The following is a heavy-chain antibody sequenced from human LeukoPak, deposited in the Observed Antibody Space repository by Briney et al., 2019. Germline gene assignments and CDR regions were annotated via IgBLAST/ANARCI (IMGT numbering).Heavy chain of an antibody. D-gene: IGHD4-23*01. CDR1: GGSISSGGYY. CDR3: ARGGWVNGGDY. J-gene: IGHJ4*02. V-gene: IGHV4-30-2*01. Sequence: SETLSLTCTVSGGSISSGGYYWSWIRQPPGKGLEWIGYIYHSGSTYYNPSLKSRVTISVDTSKNQFSLKLSSVTAADTAVYYCARGGWVNGGDYWGQGTLVTVSS. CDR2: IYHSGST.